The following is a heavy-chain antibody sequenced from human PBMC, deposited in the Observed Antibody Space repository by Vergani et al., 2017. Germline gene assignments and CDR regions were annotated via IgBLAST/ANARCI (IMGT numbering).Heavy chain of an antibody. D-gene: IGHD3-10*01. Sequence: QVRLQESGPGLVKPSETLSLTCSVSGCSMSGYYWSWIRQPPGKELEWIGYMYHSGSTNYNPSLDTRVTISGDTSKNQFSLKLNSVTAADTAVYYCGRVADFYGLGSRLLDLWGQGILVTVSS. V-gene: IGHV4-59*01. CDR2: MYHSGST. CDR3: GRVADFYGLGSRLLDL. CDR1: GCSMSGYY. J-gene: IGHJ5*02.